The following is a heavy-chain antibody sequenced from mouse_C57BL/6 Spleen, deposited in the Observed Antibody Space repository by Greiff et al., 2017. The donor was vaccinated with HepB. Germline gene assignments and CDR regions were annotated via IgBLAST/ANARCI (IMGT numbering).Heavy chain of an antibody. Sequence: VQLQQSGAELVKPGASVKMSCKASGYTFTTYPIEWMKQNHGKSLEWIGNFHPYNDDTKYNEKFKGKATLTVAKSSSTVYLELSRLTSDDSAVYYCARRYYYGSSHYFDYWGQGTTLTVSS. V-gene: IGHV1-47*01. J-gene: IGHJ2*01. CDR1: GYTFTTYP. D-gene: IGHD1-1*01. CDR3: ARRYYYGSSHYFDY. CDR2: FHPYNDDT.